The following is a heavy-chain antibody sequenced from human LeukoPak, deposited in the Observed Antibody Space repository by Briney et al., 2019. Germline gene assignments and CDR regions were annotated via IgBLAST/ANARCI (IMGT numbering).Heavy chain of an antibody. J-gene: IGHJ4*02. CDR2: FDPEDGET. CDR3: ATANSGSYYFDY. D-gene: IGHD1-26*01. Sequence: ASVKVSCKVSGYTLTELSMHWVRQAPGKGLEWMGGFDPEDGETIYAQKFQGRVTMTEDTSTDTAYMELSSLRSEDTAVYYCATANSGSYYFDYWGQGTLVTVSS. V-gene: IGHV1-24*01. CDR1: GYTLTELS.